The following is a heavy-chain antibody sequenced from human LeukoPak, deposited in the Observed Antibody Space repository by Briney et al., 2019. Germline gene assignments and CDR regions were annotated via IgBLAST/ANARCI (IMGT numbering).Heavy chain of an antibody. V-gene: IGHV3-30*02. CDR1: GFSFSIYG. D-gene: IGHD1-26*01. CDR3: ARLMVGQAGVGATHFDF. J-gene: IGHJ4*02. CDR2: IRHDGSDK. Sequence: GGSLRLSCAASGFSFSIYGTHWLRQAPDKGLEWLTFIRHDGSDKYYADSVKGRFTISRDNSKNTLYLQIDSLRVEDTAVYYCARLMVGQAGVGATHFDFWGQGTLVDVSS.